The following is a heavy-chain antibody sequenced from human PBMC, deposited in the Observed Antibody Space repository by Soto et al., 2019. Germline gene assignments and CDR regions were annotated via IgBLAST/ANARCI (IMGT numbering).Heavy chain of an antibody. V-gene: IGHV3-53*01. CDR3: AGGLLRGPPDY. CDR1: GFAISDYY. CDR2: VYLGDST. D-gene: IGHD3-3*01. J-gene: IGHJ4*02. Sequence: GGSLRLSCAVSGFAISDYYMSWVRQAPGKGLEWVSVVYLGDSTFYADSVKGRFTIFRDDSKNTLYLQMNSLRAEDTAVYYCAGGLLRGPPDYCGPGTLVTVFS.